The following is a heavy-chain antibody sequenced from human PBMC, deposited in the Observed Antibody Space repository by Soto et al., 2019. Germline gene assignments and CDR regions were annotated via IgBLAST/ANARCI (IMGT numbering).Heavy chain of an antibody. Sequence: EVQLVESGGGLGQPGGSLRLSCAASGFTFSSYEMNWVRQAPGKGLEWVSYISSSGSTIYYADSVKGRFTISRDNAKNSLYLPMNSLRAEDTAVYYCAREGLIPADYWGQGTLVTVSS. V-gene: IGHV3-48*03. J-gene: IGHJ4*02. D-gene: IGHD2-2*01. CDR1: GFTFSSYE. CDR3: AREGLIPADY. CDR2: ISSSGSTI.